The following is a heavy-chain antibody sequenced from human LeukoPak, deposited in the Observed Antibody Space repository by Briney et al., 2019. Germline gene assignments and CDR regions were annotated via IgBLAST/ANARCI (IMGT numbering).Heavy chain of an antibody. CDR1: GFTFSNYW. CDR3: ARSARGDESAYYYMDH. V-gene: IGHV3-7*01. CDR2: IKQDGSEK. D-gene: IGHD3-22*01. Sequence: PGGSLRLSCAGTGFTFSNYWMSWVRQAPGKGLEWVANIKQDGSEKSYVDSVKGRFAVSRDNAINSLFLQVNSLRVEDTAVYYCARSARGDESAYYYMDHGGQGTLVTVSS. J-gene: IGHJ4*02.